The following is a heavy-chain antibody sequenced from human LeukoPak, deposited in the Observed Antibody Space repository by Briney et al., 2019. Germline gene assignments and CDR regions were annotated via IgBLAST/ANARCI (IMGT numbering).Heavy chain of an antibody. CDR3: ARAKWVGTTDNWFDP. CDR2: ITSSSSYI. CDR1: GFTFSDYS. D-gene: IGHD1-1*01. Sequence: PGGSLRLSCAASGFTFSDYSMNWVRQAPGRGLEWVSSITSSSSYIYYGDSVKGRFTISRDNAKNSLYLQMNSLRAEDTAVYYCARAKWVGTTDNWFDPWGQGTLVTVSS. J-gene: IGHJ5*02. V-gene: IGHV3-21*01.